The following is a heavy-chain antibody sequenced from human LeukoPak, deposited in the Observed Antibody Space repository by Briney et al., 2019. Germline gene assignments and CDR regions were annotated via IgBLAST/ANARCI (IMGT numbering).Heavy chain of an antibody. CDR3: AKDKVPNGKWDIDY. D-gene: IGHD1-26*01. V-gene: IGHV3-23*01. Sequence: GGSLRLSCAASGFLFSTYTVNWVRQAPGQGLEWVAALAAASGTRYYANSVKGRFTISRDNSKNTVFLQMNSLRVEDTAVYYCAKDKVPNGKWDIDYWGQGTLVTVSS. CDR1: GFLFSTYT. CDR2: LAAASGTR. J-gene: IGHJ4*02.